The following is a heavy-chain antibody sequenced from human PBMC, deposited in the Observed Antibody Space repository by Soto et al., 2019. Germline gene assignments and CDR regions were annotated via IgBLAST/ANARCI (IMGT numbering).Heavy chain of an antibody. CDR1: GFTFSNAW. J-gene: IGHJ6*02. CDR3: TTARALANTYYYGSGSYFHYGMDV. CDR2: IKSKTDGGTT. V-gene: IGHV3-15*07. D-gene: IGHD3-10*01. Sequence: GGSLRLSCAASGFTFSNAWMNWVRQAPGKGLEWVGRIKSKTDGGTTDYAAPVKGRYTISRDDSKNTLYLQMNSLKTEDTAVYYCTTARALANTYYYGSGSYFHYGMDVWGQGTTVTVSS.